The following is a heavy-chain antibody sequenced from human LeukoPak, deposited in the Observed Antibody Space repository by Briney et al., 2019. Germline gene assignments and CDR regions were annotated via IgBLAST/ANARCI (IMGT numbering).Heavy chain of an antibody. D-gene: IGHD3-22*01. V-gene: IGHV5-10-1*01. CDR1: GYSFTSYW. J-gene: IGHJ3*02. CDR3: ASLKYYYDSSGYYGGDAFDI. Sequence: GESLRISCKGSGYSFTSYWISWVRQMPGKGLEWMGRIDPSDSYTNYSPSFQGHVTISADKSISTAYLQWSSQKASDTAMYYCASLKYYYDSSGYYGGDAFDIWGQGTMVTVSS. CDR2: IDPSDSYT.